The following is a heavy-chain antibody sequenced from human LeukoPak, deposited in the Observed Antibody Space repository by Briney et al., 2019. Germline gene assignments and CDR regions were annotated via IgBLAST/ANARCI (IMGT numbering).Heavy chain of an antibody. V-gene: IGHV1-69*04. CDR2: IIPILGIA. D-gene: IGHD3-22*01. CDR3: ASYYYDSSGYVGY. J-gene: IGHJ4*02. CDR1: GGTFSSYA. Sequence: SVKVSCKASGGTFSSYAISWVRQAPGQGLEWMGRIIPILGIAYYAQKFQGRVTITADKSTSTAYMELSSLRSEDTAVYYCASYYYDSSGYVGYWGQGTLVTVSS.